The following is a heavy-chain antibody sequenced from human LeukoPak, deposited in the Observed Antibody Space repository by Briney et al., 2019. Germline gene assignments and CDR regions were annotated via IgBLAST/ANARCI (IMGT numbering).Heavy chain of an antibody. J-gene: IGHJ4*02. Sequence: GGSLRLSCAASGFTFNYAWMSGVRQAPGKGLECVGRIKSKTDGETTDYPAPVKGRFTIYRDDSKNTLYLQMNSLKTEDTALYYCTTAPSGYAYMNGWHLDYWGQGALVTVSS. CDR1: GFTFNYAW. V-gene: IGHV3-15*01. D-gene: IGHD5-18*01. CDR2: IKSKTDGETT. CDR3: TTAPSGYAYMNGWHLDY.